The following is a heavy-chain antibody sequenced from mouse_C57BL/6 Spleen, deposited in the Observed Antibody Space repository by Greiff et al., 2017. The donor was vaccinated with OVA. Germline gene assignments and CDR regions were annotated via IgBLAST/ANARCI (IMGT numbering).Heavy chain of an antibody. Sequence: QVQLQQSGAELMKPGASVKLSCKATGYTFTGYWIEWVKQRPGHGLEWIGEILPGSGSTNYNEKFKGKATFTADTSSNTAYMQLSSLTTEDSAIYYCARGALSSTVVATDWYFDVWGTGTTVTVSS. CDR1: GYTFTGYW. V-gene: IGHV1-9*01. D-gene: IGHD1-1*01. J-gene: IGHJ1*03. CDR2: ILPGSGST. CDR3: ARGALSSTVVATDWYFDV.